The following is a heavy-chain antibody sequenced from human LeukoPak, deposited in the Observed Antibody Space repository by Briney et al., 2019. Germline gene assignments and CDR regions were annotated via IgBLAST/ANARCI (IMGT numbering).Heavy chain of an antibody. CDR3: AKDVCTSPRCLLYFDS. V-gene: IGHV3-23*01. CDR2: ISGFNT. Sequence: GWSLRLSCTTSRFAFSNYAMNWVRQAPGKGPEWVSGISGFNTYYADSVKGRFTIFRDNSKNVLYLQMDRLRAEDTAVYSCAKDVCTSPRCLLYFDSWGQGTMVSVCS. D-gene: IGHD2-8*01. J-gene: IGHJ4*02. CDR1: RFAFSNYA.